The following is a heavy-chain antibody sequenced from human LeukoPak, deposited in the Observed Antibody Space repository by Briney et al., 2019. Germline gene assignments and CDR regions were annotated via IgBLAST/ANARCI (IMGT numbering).Heavy chain of an antibody. CDR2: ISSSSSYI. D-gene: IGHD4-11*01. V-gene: IGHV3-21*01. CDR1: GFTFSSYS. Sequence: GGSLRLSCAASGFTFSSYSMNWVRQAPGKGLEWVSSISSSSSYIYYADSVKGRFTISRDNAKNSLYLQLNSLRAEDTAVYYCAREDYSNYAPYFDYWGQGTLVTVSS. CDR3: AREDYSNYAPYFDY. J-gene: IGHJ4*02.